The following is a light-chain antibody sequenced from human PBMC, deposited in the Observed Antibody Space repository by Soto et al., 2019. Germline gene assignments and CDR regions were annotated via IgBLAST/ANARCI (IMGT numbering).Light chain of an antibody. J-gene: IGLJ2*01. CDR2: SNY. CDR3: AAWDDSLRGPV. V-gene: IGLV1-44*01. CDR1: SSNIGSNT. Sequence: QSVLTQPPSASGTPGQGVTISCSGSSSNIGSNTVNWYQHLPGTAPKLLIFSNYQRPSGVPDRFSGSKSGTSASLAISRLQSEDEADYFCAAWDDSLRGPVFGGGTQLTVL.